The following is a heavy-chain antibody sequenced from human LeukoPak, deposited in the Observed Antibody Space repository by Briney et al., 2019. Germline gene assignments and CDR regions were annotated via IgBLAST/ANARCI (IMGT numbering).Heavy chain of an antibody. D-gene: IGHD3-16*01. J-gene: IGHJ5*02. V-gene: IGHV3-7*01. CDR1: GFSFSSYW. CDR3: VRQMIRFWFDP. CDR2: INPDGSHK. Sequence: GGSLRLSCEGSGFSFSSYWMTWVRQPPGKGPEWVADINPDGSHKYSVDSMKGRFTISRDNAKNTLFLQINSLRAEDTAVYYCVRQMIRFWFDPWGQGTLVTVSS.